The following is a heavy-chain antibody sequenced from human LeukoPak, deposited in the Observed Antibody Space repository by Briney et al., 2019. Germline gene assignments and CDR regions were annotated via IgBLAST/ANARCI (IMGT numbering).Heavy chain of an antibody. J-gene: IGHJ4*02. V-gene: IGHV4-59*01. CDR3: ARDIREVGESHYFDY. CDR2: IHSSGST. CDR1: GFSITTYY. Sequence: KPSETLSPTCTVSGFSITTYYWSWIRQSPGNGLEWIGQIHSSGSTTYNPSLKSRVTISVDTSKNQFSLHLSSVTAADTAVYYCARDIREVGESHYFDYWGQGTLVTVTS. D-gene: IGHD1-26*01.